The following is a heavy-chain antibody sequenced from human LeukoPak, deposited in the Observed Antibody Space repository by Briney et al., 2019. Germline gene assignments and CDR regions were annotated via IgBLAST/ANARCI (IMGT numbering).Heavy chain of an antibody. J-gene: IGHJ3*01. CDR1: GFTFNMYA. CDR3: VKAKYQLIVDTFDV. V-gene: IGHV3-23*01. Sequence: QPGGSLRLSCAASGFTFNMYAMNWVRQAPGKGLEWVSVISGGSDSTYYADSVKGRFIISRDNSKSTLFLQMNSLSVEDTAVYFCVKAKYQLIVDTFDVWGQGKMVIVSS. D-gene: IGHD2-2*01. CDR2: ISGGSDST.